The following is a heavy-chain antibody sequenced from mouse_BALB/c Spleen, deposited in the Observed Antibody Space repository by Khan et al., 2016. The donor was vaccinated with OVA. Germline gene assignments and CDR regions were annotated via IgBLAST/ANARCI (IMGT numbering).Heavy chain of an antibody. CDR2: IDPENDNI. CDR3: ARSGYEAWFPY. D-gene: IGHD3-1*01. V-gene: IGHV14-1*02. J-gene: IGHJ3*01. Sequence: VQLQQSGAELVRPGALVKLSCKASGFNIKDYYMHWVKQRPEQGLEWIGWIDPENDNIIYDPKFQGKASITADTSSNTAYLQLSSLTSEDTAVYDCARSGYEAWFPYGGQGTLVTVSA. CDR1: GFNIKDYY.